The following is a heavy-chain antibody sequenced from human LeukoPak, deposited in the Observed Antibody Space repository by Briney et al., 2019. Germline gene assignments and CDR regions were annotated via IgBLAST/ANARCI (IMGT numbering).Heavy chain of an antibody. V-gene: IGHV3-30*04. CDR1: GFTFSSST. Sequence: GGSLRLSCAASGFTFSSSTMHWVRQAPGKGLEWVAVVSYDGSNKNYADSVKGRFTISRDNSKNTLYLQMNSLRAEDTAVYYCAREPAANSDFDYWGQGTLVTVSS. CDR3: AREPAANSDFDY. J-gene: IGHJ4*02. CDR2: VSYDGSNK. D-gene: IGHD1-1*01.